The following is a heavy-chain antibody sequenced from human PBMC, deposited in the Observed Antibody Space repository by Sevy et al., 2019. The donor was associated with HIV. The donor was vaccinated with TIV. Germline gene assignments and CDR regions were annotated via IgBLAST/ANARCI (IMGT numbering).Heavy chain of an antibody. D-gene: IGHD3-16*01. CDR1: GFTFSSYA. V-gene: IGHV3-7*01. Sequence: GGSLRLSCAASGFTFSSYAMSWVRQAPGKGLEWVANIKQDGSEKYYVDSVKGRFTISRDNAKNSLYLQMNSLRVEDTAVYYCASELGEGDFDYWGQGTLVTVSS. CDR2: IKQDGSEK. J-gene: IGHJ4*02. CDR3: ASELGEGDFDY.